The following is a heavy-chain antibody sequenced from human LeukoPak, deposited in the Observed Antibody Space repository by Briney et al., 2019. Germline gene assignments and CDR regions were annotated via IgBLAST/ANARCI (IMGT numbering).Heavy chain of an antibody. CDR1: GFTFASYA. J-gene: IGHJ5*02. V-gene: IGHV3-23*01. CDR2: ITASGGST. Sequence: PGGSLRLSCVASGFTFASYAMNWVRRAPGKGLEWVSSITASGGSTYYADAVKGRFTISRDNSMSTLYLQLNSLRAEDTAVYYCAKRPSWDDPWGQGTLVTVSP. D-gene: IGHD1-26*01. CDR3: AKRPSWDDP.